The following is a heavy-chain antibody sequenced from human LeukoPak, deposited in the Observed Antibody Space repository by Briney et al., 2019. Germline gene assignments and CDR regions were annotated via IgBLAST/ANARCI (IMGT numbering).Heavy chain of an antibody. CDR3: ARVGAARYYYYYMDV. J-gene: IGHJ6*03. Sequence: PGGSLRLSCAASGFTFSSYWMSWVRQAPGKGLEWVANIKQDGSEKYYVDSVKGRFTISRDNAKNSLYLQINSLRAGDTAVYYCARVGAARYYYYYMDVWGKGATVTVSS. CDR1: GFTFSSYW. V-gene: IGHV3-7*01. CDR2: IKQDGSEK. D-gene: IGHD2-15*01.